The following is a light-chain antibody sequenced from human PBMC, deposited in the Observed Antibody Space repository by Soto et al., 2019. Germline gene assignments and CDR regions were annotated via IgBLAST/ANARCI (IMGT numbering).Light chain of an antibody. CDR2: GVN. CDR1: GSDVAVYNY. V-gene: IGLV2-14*01. CDR3: SSFTTTNTWV. J-gene: IGLJ3*02. Sequence: QSALTQPASVSGSPGQSITISCTGTGSDVAVYNYVSWFQQHPGKAPKLIIFGVNNRPSGVSDRFSGSKSGNTASLTISGLQPEDEADYYCSSFTTTNTWVFGGGTKLTVL.